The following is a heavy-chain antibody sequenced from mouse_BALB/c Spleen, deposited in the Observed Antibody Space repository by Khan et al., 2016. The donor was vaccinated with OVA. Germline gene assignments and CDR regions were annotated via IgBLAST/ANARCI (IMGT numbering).Heavy chain of an antibody. D-gene: IGHD2-1*01. Sequence: VQLQESGPGLVAPSQSLSITCTVSGYSLTSYGVHWVRQPPGKGLEWLGVIWTGGGTNYNSALMSRMSISKDNSKSQVFLKMNSLQTDDTAMYDCARYYGSYGGYFDVWGAGTTVTVSA. CDR1: GYSLTSYG. J-gene: IGHJ1*01. V-gene: IGHV2-9*02. CDR2: IWTGGGT. CDR3: ARYYGSYGGYFDV.